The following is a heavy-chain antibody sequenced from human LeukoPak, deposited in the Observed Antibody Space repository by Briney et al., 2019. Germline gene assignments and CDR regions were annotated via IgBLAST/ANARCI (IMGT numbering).Heavy chain of an antibody. CDR1: GYTLTELS. J-gene: IGHJ3*02. CDR3: ATGGADYGDYEDAFDI. D-gene: IGHD4-17*01. CDR2: FDPEDGET. V-gene: IGHV1-24*01. Sequence: GASVTVSFKVSGYTLTELSMHWVRQAPGKGLEWMGGFDPEDGETIYAQKFQGRGTMTEDTSTETAYMELSSLRSEDTAVYYCATGGADYGDYEDAFDIWGQGTMVTVSS.